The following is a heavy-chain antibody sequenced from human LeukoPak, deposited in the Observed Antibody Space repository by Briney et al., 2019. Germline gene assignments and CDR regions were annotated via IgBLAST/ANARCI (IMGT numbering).Heavy chain of an antibody. CDR3: ARAGSWSSIGGCGY. CDR1: GYSFSSYY. Sequence: ASVKVSCKASGYSFSSYYMHWVRQAPGQGLEWMGLIIPTSGDTRFAQKFQGRVTLTRDTPSSTVYMEVSGLRSEDTAIYYSARAGSWSSIGGCGYWGQGTLVTVSS. CDR2: IIPTSGDT. V-gene: IGHV1-46*01. J-gene: IGHJ4*02. D-gene: IGHD3-10*01.